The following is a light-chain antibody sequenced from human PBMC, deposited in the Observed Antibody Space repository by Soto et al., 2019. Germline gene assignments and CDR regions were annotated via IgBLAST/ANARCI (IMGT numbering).Light chain of an antibody. V-gene: IGKV1-27*01. Sequence: DIQMTQSPSSLSASVGDRVTITCRASQGISNYLAWYQQKPGKVPKLLIYAASTLQSGAPSRFSGSGSGTDFTLTISSLQPEAVETYYCQKYNSAPLTFGGGTKVDIK. J-gene: IGKJ4*01. CDR2: AAS. CDR1: QGISNY. CDR3: QKYNSAPLT.